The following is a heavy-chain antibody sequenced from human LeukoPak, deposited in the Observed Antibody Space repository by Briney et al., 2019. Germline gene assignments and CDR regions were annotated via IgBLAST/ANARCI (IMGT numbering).Heavy chain of an antibody. Sequence: AGGSLRLSCEGSAFIFSGHWMNWVRQTPGKGLEWVASIKEDGSERQYVDSVKGRFSISRDNTKGSLFLQLNSLRAEDTAVYYCAGRSSTIYAFDIWGQGTMVTVSS. CDR1: AFIFSGHW. J-gene: IGHJ3*02. CDR2: IKEDGSER. D-gene: IGHD2/OR15-2a*01. CDR3: AGRSSTIYAFDI. V-gene: IGHV3-7*03.